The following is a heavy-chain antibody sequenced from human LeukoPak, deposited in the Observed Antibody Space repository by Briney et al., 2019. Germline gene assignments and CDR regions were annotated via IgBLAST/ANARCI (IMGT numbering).Heavy chain of an antibody. V-gene: IGHV4-38-2*02. CDR3: ARDNSRGFDY. CDR2: IYHSGST. Sequence: SETLSLTCTVSGGSISSYYWSWIRQPPGKGLEWIGSIYHSGSTYYNPSLKSRVTISVDTSKNQFSLKLSSVTAADTAVYYCARDNSRGFDYWGQGTLVTVSS. D-gene: IGHD4-23*01. CDR1: GGSISSYY. J-gene: IGHJ4*02.